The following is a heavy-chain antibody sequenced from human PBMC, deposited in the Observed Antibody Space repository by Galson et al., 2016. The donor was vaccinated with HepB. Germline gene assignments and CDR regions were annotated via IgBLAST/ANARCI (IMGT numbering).Heavy chain of an antibody. V-gene: IGHV4-39*01. D-gene: IGHD6-6*01. CDR1: GGSIRGSPYY. CDR2: IYCTGNT. J-gene: IGHJ3*01. CDR3: SRPPSSIAAPSDALDL. Sequence: ETLSLTCNDSGGSIRGSPYYWGWIRQTPGKGLEWIGRIYCTGNTFYNPSLKSRVTIHVDTSKNQVSLKLNSVTAADSAVYYCSRPPSSIAAPSDALDLWGRGTVVTVSS.